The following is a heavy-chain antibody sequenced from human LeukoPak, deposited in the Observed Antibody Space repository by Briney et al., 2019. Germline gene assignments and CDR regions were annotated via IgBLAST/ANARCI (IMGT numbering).Heavy chain of an antibody. CDR3: TRDPYCSGGYFDH. CDR2: INWNGANT. V-gene: IGHV3-20*04. J-gene: IGHJ4*02. CDR1: GFTFDDFA. Sequence: GGSLRLSCAASGFTFDDFAMIWVPQAPGKGLEWVAGINWNGANTGYAETVKGRFTISRDNAKNSLYLQMNSLRAEDTALYYCTRDPYCSGGYFDHWGQGTLVTVSS. D-gene: IGHD6-19*01.